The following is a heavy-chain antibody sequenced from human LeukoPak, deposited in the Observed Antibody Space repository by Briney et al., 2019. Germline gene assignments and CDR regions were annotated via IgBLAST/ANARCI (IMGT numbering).Heavy chain of an antibody. Sequence: GGSLRLSCAASGFTFGSYFMGWVRQAPGKGLEWVSSISSGSDYIYYGDSVKGRFTISRDNAKSSLYLQMNSLRAEDTAVFYCARSTAGGFSGYEDWGQGTLVTVSS. CDR2: ISSGSDYI. V-gene: IGHV3-21*01. D-gene: IGHD5-12*01. CDR3: ARSTAGGFSGYED. CDR1: GFTFGSYF. J-gene: IGHJ4*02.